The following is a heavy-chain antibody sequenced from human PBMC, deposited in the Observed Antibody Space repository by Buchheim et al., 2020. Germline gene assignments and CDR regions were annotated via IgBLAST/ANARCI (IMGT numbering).Heavy chain of an antibody. CDR3: ARDGTGGRAFDY. Sequence: QVQLQESGPGLVTPSQTLSLTCTVSGGSISSGGYYWNWVRQHPGKGLEWIAYIHNGGGTYYNPSLRSRISISEDTSRNQFSLKLNSVTAADTAVYYCARDGTGGRAFDYWGQGTL. V-gene: IGHV4-31*03. CDR2: IHNGGGT. D-gene: IGHD1-1*01. J-gene: IGHJ4*02. CDR1: GGSISSGGYY.